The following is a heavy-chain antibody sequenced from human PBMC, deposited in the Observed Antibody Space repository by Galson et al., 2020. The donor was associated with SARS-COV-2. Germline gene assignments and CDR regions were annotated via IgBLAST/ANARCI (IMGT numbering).Heavy chain of an antibody. V-gene: IGHV3-23*01. CDR1: GFTFSDYA. D-gene: IGHD4-17*01. Sequence: TGGSLRLSCAASGFTFSDYAMTWVRQAPGKGLEWVSTISGSGSSTYNADSVRGRFTISRDNSKSTLNLQMNSLRAEDTAVYYCVKGNNGDYEGWYFDLWGRGALLTVSS. J-gene: IGHJ2*01. CDR2: ISGSGSST. CDR3: VKGNNGDYEGWYFDL.